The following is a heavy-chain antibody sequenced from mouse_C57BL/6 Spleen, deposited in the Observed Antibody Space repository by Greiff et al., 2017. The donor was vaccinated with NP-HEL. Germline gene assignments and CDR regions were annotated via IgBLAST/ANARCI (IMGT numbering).Heavy chain of an antibody. D-gene: IGHD1-1*01. Sequence: VQLQQPGAELVRPGSSVKLSCKASGYTFTSYWMDWVKQRPGQGLEWIGNIYPSDSETHYNQKFKDKATLTVDKSSSTAYMQLSSLTSEDSAVYYCARGGSSYPHWYFDVWGTGTTVTVSS. CDR2: IYPSDSET. CDR1: GYTFTSYW. V-gene: IGHV1-61*01. CDR3: ARGGSSYPHWYFDV. J-gene: IGHJ1*03.